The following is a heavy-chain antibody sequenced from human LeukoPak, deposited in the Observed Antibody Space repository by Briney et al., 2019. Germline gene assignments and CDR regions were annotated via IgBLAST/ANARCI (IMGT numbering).Heavy chain of an antibody. CDR3: ARTQEPGPPCSSTSCYAFDI. J-gene: IGHJ3*02. D-gene: IGHD2-2*01. V-gene: IGHV3-30-3*01. CDR2: ISYDGSNK. CDR1: GFXFSSYA. Sequence: GGSLRLSCAASGFXFSSYAMHWVRQAPGKGLEWVAVISYDGSNKYYADSVKGRFTISRDNCKNTLYLQMNSLRAEDTAVYYCARTQEPGPPCSSTSCYAFDIWGQGTMVTVSS.